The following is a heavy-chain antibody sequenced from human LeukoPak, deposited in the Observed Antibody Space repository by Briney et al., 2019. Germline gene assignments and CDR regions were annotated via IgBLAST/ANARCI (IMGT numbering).Heavy chain of an antibody. J-gene: IGHJ4*02. Sequence: GGSLRLSCAASGFTVSSNYMSWVRQAPGKGLEWVSVIYSGGSTYYADSVKGRFTISRDNSKNTLYLQMNSLRAEDTAVYYCARGYSGRLCDYWGQGTLVTVSS. V-gene: IGHV3-66*01. CDR3: ARGYSGRLCDY. CDR2: IYSGGST. CDR1: GFTVSSNY. D-gene: IGHD6-13*01.